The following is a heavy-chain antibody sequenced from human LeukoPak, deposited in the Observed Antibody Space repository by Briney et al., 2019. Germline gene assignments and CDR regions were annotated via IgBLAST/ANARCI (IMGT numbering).Heavy chain of an antibody. CDR2: ISAYNGNT. CDR3: ARVSGMGSGWWVKHFDY. J-gene: IGHJ4*02. CDR1: GYIFTSYG. V-gene: IGHV1-18*01. Sequence: ASVKVSCKASGYIFTSYGISWVRQAPGQGLEWMGWISAYNGNTKYAQNLQGRVTITTDTSTTTAYMELRSLRSDDTAVYYCARVSGMGSGWWVKHFDYWGQGILVTVSS. D-gene: IGHD6-19*01.